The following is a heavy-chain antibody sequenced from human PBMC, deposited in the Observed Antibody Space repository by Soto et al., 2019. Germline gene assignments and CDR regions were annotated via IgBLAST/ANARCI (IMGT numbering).Heavy chain of an antibody. D-gene: IGHD6-19*01. Sequence: GGSLRLSCAASGFTFSSYSMNWVRQAPGKGLEWVSYISSSSSTIYYADSVKGRFTISRDNAKNSLYLQMNSLRAEDTAVYYCARDTVGAVAENWGQGTLVTVSS. J-gene: IGHJ4*02. CDR1: GFTFSSYS. CDR3: ARDTVGAVAEN. CDR2: ISSSSSTI. V-gene: IGHV3-48*01.